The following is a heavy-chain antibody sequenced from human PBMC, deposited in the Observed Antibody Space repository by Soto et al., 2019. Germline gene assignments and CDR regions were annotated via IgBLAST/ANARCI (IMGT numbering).Heavy chain of an antibody. J-gene: IGHJ4*02. CDR3: AKCCQGGDDANADY. Sequence: PGWSLRLSCAASGFTFRSYTMTWVRQAPGKGLEWVSLIAADGGTTYTDSVKGRFSISRDNSKNTLYLQMNSLRAEDTAIYYCAKCCQGGDDANADYWGQGALVPVSS. D-gene: IGHD3-16*01. CDR2: IAADGGTT. CDR1: GFTFRSYT. V-gene: IGHV3-23*01.